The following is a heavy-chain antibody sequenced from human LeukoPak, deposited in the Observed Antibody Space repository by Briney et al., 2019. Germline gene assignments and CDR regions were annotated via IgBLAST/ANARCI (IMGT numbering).Heavy chain of an antibody. CDR3: AGDSHSSGWFDY. CDR2: ISDDGGNK. D-gene: IGHD6-19*01. V-gene: IGHV3-30*03. Sequence: PGRSLRLSCAASGFTFSNYGMHWVRQAPGKGLEWVAVISDDGGNKYYADSVKGRFTISRDNSKNTLYLQMNSLRAEDTAVYYCAGDSHSSGWFDYWGQGTLVTVSS. J-gene: IGHJ4*02. CDR1: GFTFSNYG.